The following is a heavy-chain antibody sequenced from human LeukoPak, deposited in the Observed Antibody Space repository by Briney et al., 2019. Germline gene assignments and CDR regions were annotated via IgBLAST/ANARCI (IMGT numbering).Heavy chain of an antibody. CDR1: GLTFSVSA. CDR2: IKTKADNYAT. D-gene: IGHD6-25*01. CDR3: THPAYYYNVDV. Sequence: GGSLRLSCSASGLTFSVSAIHWVRQASGKGLEWVGRIKTKADNYATAYAASVKGRFTISRDDSTNTAYLQMNSLKTEDTAVYYCTHPAYYYNVDVWGKGTMVTVSS. J-gene: IGHJ6*04. V-gene: IGHV3-73*01.